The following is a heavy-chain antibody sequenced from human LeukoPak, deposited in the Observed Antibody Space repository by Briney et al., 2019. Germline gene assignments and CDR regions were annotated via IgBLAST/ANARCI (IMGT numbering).Heavy chain of an antibody. CDR1: GGSISGYY. D-gene: IGHD2-15*01. CDR3: ARHCSRASVYFGSDP. CDR2: IYYSGST. Sequence: SETLSLTCTVSGGSISGYYLSWIRQPPGKGLEWIGYIYYSGSTNYNPSLKSRVTISVDTSKNQFSLKLSSVTAADTAVYYCARHCSRASVYFGSDPWGQGTLVTVSS. J-gene: IGHJ5*02. V-gene: IGHV4-59*01.